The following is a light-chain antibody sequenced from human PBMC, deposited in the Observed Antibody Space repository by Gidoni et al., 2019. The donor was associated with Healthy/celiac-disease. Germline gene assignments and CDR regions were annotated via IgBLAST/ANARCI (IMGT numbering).Light chain of an antibody. V-gene: IGLV1-40*01. CDR2: GNS. CDR1: SSNIGAGYD. J-gene: IGLJ3*02. Sequence: QSVLTPPPSVPGAPGQRVTISCTASSSNIGAGYDVHWYQQLPGTAPKLLISGNSNRPSGVPDRFSGSKSGTSASLAITGLQAEDEADYYCQSYDSSLSGSGVFGGGTKLTVL. CDR3: QSYDSSLSGSGV.